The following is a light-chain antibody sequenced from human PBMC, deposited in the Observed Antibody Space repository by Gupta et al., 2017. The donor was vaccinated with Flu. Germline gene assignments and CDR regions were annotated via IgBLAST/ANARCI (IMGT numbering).Light chain of an antibody. J-gene: IGLJ3*02. CDR2: DVS. Sequence: SALTQPASVSGSPGQSITISCTGTSSDVGGYNYVSWYQQHPGKAPKLMIYDVSNRPAGVSNRFSGSKSGNTASLTISGLQAEDEADYYCSSDTSSSSSVFGGGTKLTVL. V-gene: IGLV2-14*01. CDR1: SSDVGGYNY. CDR3: SSDTSSSSSV.